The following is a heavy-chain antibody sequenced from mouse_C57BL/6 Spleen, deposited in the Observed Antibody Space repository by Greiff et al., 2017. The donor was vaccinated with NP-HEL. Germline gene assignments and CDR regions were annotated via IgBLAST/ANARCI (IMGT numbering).Heavy chain of an antibody. CDR1: GYAFTNYL. CDR2: INPGSGGT. J-gene: IGHJ1*03. D-gene: IGHD4-1*01. CDR3: ARDGRTGPSYWYFDV. Sequence: QVHVKQSGAELVRPGSSVKVSCKASGYAFTNYLIEWVKQRPGQGLEWIGVINPGSGGTNYNEKFKGKATLTADKSSSTAYMQLSSLTSEDSAVYFCARDGRTGPSYWYFDVWGTGTTVTVSS. V-gene: IGHV1-54*01.